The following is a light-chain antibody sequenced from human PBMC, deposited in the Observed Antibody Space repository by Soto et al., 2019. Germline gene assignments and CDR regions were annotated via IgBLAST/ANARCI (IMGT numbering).Light chain of an antibody. CDR3: QQYGSSPPWT. J-gene: IGKJ1*01. Sequence: EIVLAQSPGTLSLSPGERATLSCRASQSVSSSYLAWYQHKPGQAPRLLIYGASSRATGIPDGFSGSGSGTDFTLTISRLEPEDFAVYYCQQYGSSPPWTFGQGTKVEIK. CDR1: QSVSSSY. V-gene: IGKV3-20*01. CDR2: GAS.